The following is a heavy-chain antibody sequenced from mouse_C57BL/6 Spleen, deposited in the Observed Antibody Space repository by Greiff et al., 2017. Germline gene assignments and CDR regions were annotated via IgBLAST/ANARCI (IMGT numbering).Heavy chain of an antibody. CDR3: ARYWDGAMDY. V-gene: IGHV1-55*01. J-gene: IGHJ4*01. CDR1: GYTFTSYW. Sequence: VQLQQPGAELVKPGASVKMSCKASGYTFTSYWITWVKQRPGQGLEWIGDIYPGSGSTNFNEKFKSKATLTVDTSSSTAYMQLSSLTAEDSAVYYCARYWDGAMDYWGQGTSVTVSS. CDR2: IYPGSGST. D-gene: IGHD4-1*01.